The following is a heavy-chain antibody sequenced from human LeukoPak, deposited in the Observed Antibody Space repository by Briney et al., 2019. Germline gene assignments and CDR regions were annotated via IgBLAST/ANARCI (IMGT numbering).Heavy chain of an antibody. Sequence: SQTLSLTRAIAGDSVSSNSVTWNWIRQSPSRGLEWLGRTYYRSTWYNDYAVSVRGRITVNPDTSKNQYSLHLNSVTPEDTAVYYCARRLTQYDCFDPWGQGILVTVSS. J-gene: IGHJ5*02. CDR2: TYYRSTWYN. V-gene: IGHV6-1*01. D-gene: IGHD2-2*01. CDR3: ARRLTQYDCFDP. CDR1: GDSVSSNSVT.